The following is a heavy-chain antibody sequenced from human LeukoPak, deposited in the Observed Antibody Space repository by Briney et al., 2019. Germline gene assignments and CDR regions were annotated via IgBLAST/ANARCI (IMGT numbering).Heavy chain of an antibody. J-gene: IGHJ4*02. Sequence: GGSLRLSCAASGFTFSDYEMNWVRQTPGKGLEWVSYISSSRSTIYYADSVKGRFTISRDNAKNSLYLQMNSLRAEDTVVYYCARGKDYGDYSFDYWGQGTLVTVSS. CDR1: GFTFSDYE. V-gene: IGHV3-48*03. D-gene: IGHD4-17*01. CDR2: ISSSRSTI. CDR3: ARGKDYGDYSFDY.